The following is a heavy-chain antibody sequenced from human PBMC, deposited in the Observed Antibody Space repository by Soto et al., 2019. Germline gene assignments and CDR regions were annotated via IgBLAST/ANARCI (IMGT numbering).Heavy chain of an antibody. CDR3: ARNFAYVDS. V-gene: IGHV4-61*08. J-gene: IGHJ4*02. CDR1: GVSFKSGGYS. CDR2: VYNTGRT. Sequence: PXETLLLTCAVSGVSFKSGGYSWSWIRQPPGKGLEWIGYVYNTGRTSYNPSLESRVSISMDTSKNQFSLNLDSVTAADTAVYFCARNFAYVDSWGQGNLVTVSS. D-gene: IGHD3-9*01.